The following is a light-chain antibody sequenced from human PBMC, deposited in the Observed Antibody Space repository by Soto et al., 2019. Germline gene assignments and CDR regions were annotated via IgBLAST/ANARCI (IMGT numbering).Light chain of an antibody. Sequence: EIVLTQSPGTLSLSPGERATLSCRASQNIGSYLAWFQQKPGQAPRLLIYGASTRATGIPDRFSGSGSGTDFTLTIRRLEPEDFAVYFCQQYGSSPRITFGPGTKVDIK. V-gene: IGKV3-20*01. J-gene: IGKJ3*01. CDR2: GAS. CDR1: QNIGSY. CDR3: QQYGSSPRIT.